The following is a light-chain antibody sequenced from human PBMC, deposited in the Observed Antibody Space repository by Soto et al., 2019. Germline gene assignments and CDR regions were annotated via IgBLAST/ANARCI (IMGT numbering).Light chain of an antibody. V-gene: IGKV1-12*01. J-gene: IGKJ5*01. CDR2: AAS. Sequence: DIQMTQSPSSLSASVGDRVTITCRASQGINNWLAWHQQKPGKAPKLLIYAASSLQSGVPSRFSGSGSGTDFTLTISSLQPEDFATYYCQQANSFPITFGQGTRLEIK. CDR1: QGINNW. CDR3: QQANSFPIT.